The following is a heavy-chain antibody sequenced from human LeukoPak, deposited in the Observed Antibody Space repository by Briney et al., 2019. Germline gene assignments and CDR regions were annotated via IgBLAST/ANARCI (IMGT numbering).Heavy chain of an antibody. J-gene: IGHJ4*02. Sequence: ASVKVSCTASGYTFTSYAMHWVRQAPGQRPEWMGWINAGNGNTKYSQKFQGRVTITRDTSASTAYMELSSLRSEDTAVYYCARDTGGYDWVRYYFDYWGQGTLVTVSS. CDR2: INAGNGNT. V-gene: IGHV1-3*01. CDR3: ARDTGGYDWVRYYFDY. CDR1: GYTFTSYA. D-gene: IGHD5-12*01.